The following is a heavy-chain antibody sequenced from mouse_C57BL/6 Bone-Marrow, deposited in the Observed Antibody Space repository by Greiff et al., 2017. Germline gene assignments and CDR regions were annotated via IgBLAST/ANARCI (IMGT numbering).Heavy chain of an antibody. D-gene: IGHD1-1*01. CDR1: GFTFSSYG. Sequence: EVKLVESGGDLVKPGGSLKLSCAASGFTFSSYGMSWVRQTPDKRLEWVATISSGGSYTYYPDSVKGRFTISRDNAKNTLYLQMSSLKSEDTAMYYCARRLLRYYFDYWGRGTTLTVSS. CDR3: ARRLLRYYFDY. J-gene: IGHJ2*01. CDR2: ISSGGSYT. V-gene: IGHV5-6*02.